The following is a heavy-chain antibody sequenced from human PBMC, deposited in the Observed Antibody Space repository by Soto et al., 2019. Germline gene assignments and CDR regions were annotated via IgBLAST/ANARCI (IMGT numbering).Heavy chain of an antibody. CDR1: GGTFSSYA. D-gene: IGHD1-7*01. CDR3: ASRITGTIYYYCGMDV. J-gene: IGHJ6*02. Sequence: QVQLVQSGAGVKKPGSSVKVSCKASGGTFSSYAINWVRQAPGQGLEWMGGIIPIFGTANYAQKFQGRVTITADESTSTAYMELSSLRSEDTAVYYCASRITGTIYYYCGMDVWGQGTTVTVSS. V-gene: IGHV1-69*12. CDR2: IIPIFGTA.